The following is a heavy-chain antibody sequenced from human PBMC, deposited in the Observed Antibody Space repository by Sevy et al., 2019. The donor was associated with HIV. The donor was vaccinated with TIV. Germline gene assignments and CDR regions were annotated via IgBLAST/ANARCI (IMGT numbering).Heavy chain of an antibody. J-gene: IGHJ6*03. CDR3: ARHRAGHSSSWYRESLYYYYYYMDV. V-gene: IGHV4-38-2*01. Sequence: SETLSLTCAVSGYSISSGYYWGWIRQPPGKGLEWIGSIYHSGSTYYNPSLKSRVTISVDTSKNQFSLKLSSVTAADTAVYYCARHRAGHSSSWYRESLYYYYYYMDVWGKGTTVTVSS. D-gene: IGHD6-13*01. CDR1: GYSISSGYY. CDR2: IYHSGST.